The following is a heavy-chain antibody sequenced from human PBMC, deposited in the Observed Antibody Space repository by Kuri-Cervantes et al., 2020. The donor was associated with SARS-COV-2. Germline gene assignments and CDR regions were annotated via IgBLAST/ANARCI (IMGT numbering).Heavy chain of an antibody. CDR3: ARELGLTTVNWFDP. J-gene: IGHJ5*02. Sequence: SCAVSGGSISSGGYSWSWIRQPPGKGLEWIGYIYHSGSTYYNPSLKSRVTISVDRSKNQFSLELSSVTAADTAVYYCARELGLTTVNWFDPWGQGTLVTVSS. CDR2: IYHSGST. V-gene: IGHV4-30-2*01. D-gene: IGHD4-17*01. CDR1: GGSISSGGYS.